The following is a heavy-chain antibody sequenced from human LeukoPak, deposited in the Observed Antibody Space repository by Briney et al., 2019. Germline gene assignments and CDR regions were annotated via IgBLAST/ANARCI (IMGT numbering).Heavy chain of an antibody. D-gene: IGHD3-10*01. CDR1: GFTFSSYW. Sequence: GGSLRLSCAASGFTFSSYWMSWVRQAPGKGLEWVANIKQDGSEKYYVDSVKGRFTISRDNAKNSLYLQMNSLRAEDTAVYYCARERGMYYYGSGSYYYFDYWGQGTLVTVPS. V-gene: IGHV3-7*01. CDR3: ARERGMYYYGSGSYYYFDY. CDR2: IKQDGSEK. J-gene: IGHJ4*02.